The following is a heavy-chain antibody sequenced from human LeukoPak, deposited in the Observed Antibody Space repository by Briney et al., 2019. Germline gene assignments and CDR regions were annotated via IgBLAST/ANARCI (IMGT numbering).Heavy chain of an antibody. D-gene: IGHD1-1*01. CDR3: ARARFGWNDVLGIDY. J-gene: IGHJ4*02. CDR2: IISDGSST. CDR1: GFTFSSYW. Sequence: GGSLRLSCAASGFTFSSYWMHWVRQAPGKGLVWVSRIISDGSSTSYADSVKGRFTISRDNAKNTLFLQMNSLRAEDTAVYYCARARFGWNDVLGIDYWGQGTLVTVSS. V-gene: IGHV3-74*01.